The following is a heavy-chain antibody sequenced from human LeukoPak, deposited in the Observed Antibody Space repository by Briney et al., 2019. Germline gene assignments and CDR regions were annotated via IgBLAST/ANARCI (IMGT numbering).Heavy chain of an antibody. CDR1: GYSISSGYY. CDR3: ARVVGSSSWDYYYYYYMDV. Sequence: SETLSLTCTVSGYSISSGYYWGWIRQPPGKGLEWIGSIYHSGSTYYNPSLKSRVTISVDTSKNQFSVKLRSVTAADTAVYYCARVVGSSSWDYYYYYYMDVWGKGTTVTVSS. V-gene: IGHV4-38-2*02. D-gene: IGHD6-6*01. J-gene: IGHJ6*03. CDR2: IYHSGST.